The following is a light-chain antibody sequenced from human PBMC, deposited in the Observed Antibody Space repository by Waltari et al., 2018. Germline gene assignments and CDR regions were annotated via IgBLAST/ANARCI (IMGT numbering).Light chain of an antibody. V-gene: IGKV1-39*01. CDR1: QFINTY. J-gene: IGKJ1*01. CDR3: QQSFSNPPWT. CDR2: DAS. Sequence: DIQMAQSPSSLSASVGDRVTITCRASQFINTYLNWYQHRPGEAPKLLIYDASVLESGVPSRFSGSGSATDVTLTISSLQPEDIGTYYCQQSFSNPPWTFGQGTKVEV.